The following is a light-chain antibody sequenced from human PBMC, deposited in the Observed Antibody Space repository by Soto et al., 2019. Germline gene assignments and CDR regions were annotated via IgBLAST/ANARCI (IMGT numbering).Light chain of an antibody. CDR3: QQYHNWPIT. CDR1: QSVSSN. CDR2: GAS. Sequence: EIIMTQSPATLSVSPGARAPLSCRASQSVSSNLAWYQQKPGQAPRLLIYGASTRATGISARFSGSGSGTEFTLTISSLQSEDFAVYYCQQYHNWPITFGQGTRLEIK. J-gene: IGKJ5*01. V-gene: IGKV3-15*01.